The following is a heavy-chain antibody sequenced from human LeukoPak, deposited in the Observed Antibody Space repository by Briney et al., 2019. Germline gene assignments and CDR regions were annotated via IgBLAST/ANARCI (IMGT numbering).Heavy chain of an antibody. J-gene: IGHJ4*02. CDR3: AKCLDPDQRHLTWGFGYFDSSGYYPDY. Sequence: GGSLRLSCAGSGFSFSSYGMHWVRQAPGKGLEWMAFIRSDGSNKYYADSVKGRFTISRDNSKNTLYLQMNSLRAEDTAVYYCAKCLDPDQRHLTWGFGYFDSSGYYPDYWGQGTLVTVSS. D-gene: IGHD3-22*01. CDR1: GFSFSSYG. V-gene: IGHV3-30*02. CDR2: IRSDGSNK.